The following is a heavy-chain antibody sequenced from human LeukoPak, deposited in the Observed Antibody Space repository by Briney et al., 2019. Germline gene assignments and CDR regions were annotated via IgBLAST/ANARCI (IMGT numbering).Heavy chain of an antibody. CDR3: AKDSGTMIVVVIASLDY. V-gene: IGHV3-30*18. CDR1: GFTFSSYG. Sequence: GGSLRLSCAASGFTFSSYGMHWVRQAPGKGLEWVAVISYDGSNKYYADSVKGRFTISRDNSKNTLYLQMNSLRAEDTAVYYCAKDSGTMIVVVIASLDYWGQGTLVTVSS. D-gene: IGHD3-22*01. J-gene: IGHJ4*02. CDR2: ISYDGSNK.